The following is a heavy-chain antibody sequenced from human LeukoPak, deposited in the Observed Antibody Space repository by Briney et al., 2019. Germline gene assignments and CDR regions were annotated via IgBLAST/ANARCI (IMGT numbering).Heavy chain of an antibody. J-gene: IGHJ4*02. CDR2: IYISGST. Sequence: SETLSLTCTVSGGSISSYYWSWIRQPAGKGLEWIGRIYISGSTNYNPSLKSRVTMSVDTSKNQFSLKLSSVTAADTAVYYCAGSSLAGSRDYWGQGTLVTVSS. V-gene: IGHV4-4*07. D-gene: IGHD3-10*01. CDR1: GGSISSYY. CDR3: AGSSLAGSRDY.